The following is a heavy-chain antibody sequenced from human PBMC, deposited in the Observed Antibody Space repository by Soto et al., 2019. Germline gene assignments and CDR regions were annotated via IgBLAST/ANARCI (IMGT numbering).Heavy chain of an antibody. V-gene: IGHV1-69*13. CDR3: ARRGSYSDDAFDI. CDR2: IIPIFGTA. J-gene: IGHJ3*02. CDR1: GGTFSSYA. Sequence: SVKVSFKASGGTFSSYAISWVRQAPGQGLEWMGGIIPIFGTANYAQKFPGRVTITADESTSTAYMELSSLRSEDTAVYYCARRGSYSDDAFDIWGQGTMVTVSS. D-gene: IGHD1-26*01.